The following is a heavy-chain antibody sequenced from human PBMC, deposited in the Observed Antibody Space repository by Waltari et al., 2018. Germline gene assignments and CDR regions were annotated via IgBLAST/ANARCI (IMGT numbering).Heavy chain of an antibody. CDR3: ARLRSNMTPFDP. CDR1: GDSISSSSYY. CDR2: IYYSGST. Sequence: QLQLQGSGPGQVNPSETLSLTCTVSGDSISSSSYYWDWIRQPPGKGLEWIGSIYYSGSTYDKPALKSRLSISVDTPKNQFSLKLSSVTAADAAIYYCARLRSNMTPFDPWGQGTLVTVSS. V-gene: IGHV4-39*01. J-gene: IGHJ5*02. D-gene: IGHD2-8*01.